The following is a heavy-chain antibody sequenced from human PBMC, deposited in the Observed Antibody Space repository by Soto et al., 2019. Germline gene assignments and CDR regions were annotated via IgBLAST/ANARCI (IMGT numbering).Heavy chain of an antibody. V-gene: IGHV3-74*01. CDR1: GFTFSNYW. Sequence: EVQLVESGGGLVQPGGSLRLSCAASGFTFSNYWMHWVRQAPGKGLVWLSRINGDGVTATYADSVKGRFTISRDNAKNTLSLHMNSLRADDTAVYCCARFRNSWYFDYWGQGAMVTVSS. CDR2: INGDGVTA. CDR3: ARFRNSWYFDY. J-gene: IGHJ4*02. D-gene: IGHD6-13*01.